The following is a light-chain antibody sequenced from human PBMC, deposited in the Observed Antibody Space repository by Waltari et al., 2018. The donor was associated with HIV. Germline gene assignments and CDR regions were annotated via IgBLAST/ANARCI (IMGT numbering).Light chain of an antibody. CDR2: EVY. V-gene: IGLV2-8*01. CDR3: SSYAGINTYVL. CDR1: SSDVGGNNY. Sequence: QSALTQPPSASGSPGQSVTISCNGTSSDVGGNNYVSWYQQYPGKAPRLMIYEVYKRPRGVPTRFSGSKSGNTASLTVSGLQAEDEANYYCSSYAGINTYVLFGGGTKLTVL. J-gene: IGLJ2*01.